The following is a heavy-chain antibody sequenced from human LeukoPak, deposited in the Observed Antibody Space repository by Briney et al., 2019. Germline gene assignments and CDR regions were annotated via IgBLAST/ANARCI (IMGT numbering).Heavy chain of an antibody. CDR2: INPNSGGT. V-gene: IGHV1-2*02. Sequence: GASVKVSCKASGYTFTGYYMHWVRQAPGQGLEWMGWINPNSGGTNYAQKFQGRVTMTRDTSISTAYMELSRLRSDDTAVYYCAREGTTAKRGYNWFDPWGQGTLVTVSS. CDR3: AREGTTAKRGYNWFDP. D-gene: IGHD1-1*01. CDR1: GYTFTGYY. J-gene: IGHJ5*02.